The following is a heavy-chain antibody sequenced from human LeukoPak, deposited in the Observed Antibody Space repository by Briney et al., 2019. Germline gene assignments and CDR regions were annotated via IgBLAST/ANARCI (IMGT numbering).Heavy chain of an antibody. J-gene: IGHJ4*02. D-gene: IGHD6-6*01. CDR1: GFTFSTYA. CDR2: ISSSGSTI. V-gene: IGHV3-48*04. Sequence: GGSLRLSCATSGFTFSTYAMSWVRQAPGKGLEWVSYISSSGSTIYYADSVKGRFTISRDNAKNSLYLQMNSLRAEDTAVYYCARYTRSSSPIFDYWGQGTLVTVSS. CDR3: ARYTRSSSPIFDY.